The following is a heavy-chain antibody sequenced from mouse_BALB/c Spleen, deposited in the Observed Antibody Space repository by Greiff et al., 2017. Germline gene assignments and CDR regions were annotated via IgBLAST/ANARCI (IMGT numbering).Heavy chain of an antibody. D-gene: IGHD2-14*01. Sequence: EVKLVESGGGLVKPGGSLKLSCAASGFTFSSYTMSWVRQTPEKRLEWVATISSGGSYTYYPDSVKGRFTISRDNAKNTLYLQMSSLKSEDTAMYYCTRFYYRYEGALYAMDYWGQGTSVTVSS. CDR3: TRFYYRYEGALYAMDY. J-gene: IGHJ4*01. CDR2: ISSGGSYT. V-gene: IGHV5-6-4*01. CDR1: GFTFSSYT.